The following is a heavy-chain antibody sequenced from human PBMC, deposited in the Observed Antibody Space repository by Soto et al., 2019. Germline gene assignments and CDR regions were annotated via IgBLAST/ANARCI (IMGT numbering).Heavy chain of an antibody. V-gene: IGHV4-34*01. J-gene: IGHJ6*02. CDR1: GGSFSGYY. CDR2: INHSGST. Sequence: SETLSLTCAVYGGSFSGYYWSWIRQPPGKGLEWIGEINHSGSTNYNPSLKSRVTISVDTSKNQFSLKLSSVTAADTAVYYCARLVLRLELVRYYGMDVWGQGTTVTVSS. CDR3: ARLVLRLELVRYYGMDV. D-gene: IGHD1-7*01.